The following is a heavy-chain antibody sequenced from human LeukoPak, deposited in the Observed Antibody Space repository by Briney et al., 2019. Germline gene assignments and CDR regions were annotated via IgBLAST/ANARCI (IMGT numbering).Heavy chain of an antibody. J-gene: IGHJ4*02. D-gene: IGHD2-8*01. CDR1: GDSVSSNSAA. CDR3: AREEGGYCTNGVCLKFDY. CDR2: TYYRSKWYN. V-gene: IGHV6-1*01. Sequence: SQTLSLTCAISGDSVSSNSAAWNWIRQSPSRGLEWLGRTYYRSKWYNDYAVSVKSRITINPDTSKNQFSLQLNSVTPGDTAVYYCAREEGGYCTNGVCLKFDYWGQGTLVTVSS.